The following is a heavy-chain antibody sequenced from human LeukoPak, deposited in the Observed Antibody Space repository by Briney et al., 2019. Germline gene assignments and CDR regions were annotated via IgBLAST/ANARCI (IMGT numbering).Heavy chain of an antibody. D-gene: IGHD5-12*01. V-gene: IGHV1-46*01. CDR2: INPSGGST. J-gene: IGHJ5*02. CDR1: GYTFTSYY. CDR3: ARDRVATIRYNWFDP. Sequence: ASVKVSCKASGYTFTSYYMHWVRQAPGQGLEWMGIINPSGGSTSYAQKFQGRVTMTRDMSTSTVYMELSSLRSEDTAVYYCARDRVATIRYNWFDPWGQGTLVTVSS.